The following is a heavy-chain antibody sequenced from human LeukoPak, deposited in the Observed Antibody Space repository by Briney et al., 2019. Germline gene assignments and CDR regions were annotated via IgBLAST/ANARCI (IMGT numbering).Heavy chain of an antibody. Sequence: KPSETLSLTCTVSGGSISSYYWSWIRQPPGKGLEWIGYIYYSGSTNYNPSLKSRVTISVDTSKNQFSLKLSSVTAADTAVYYCARISRVSVFGVVTSTHGYYFDYWGQGTLVTVSS. CDR3: ARISRVSVFGVVTSTHGYYFDY. V-gene: IGHV4-59*01. D-gene: IGHD3-3*01. CDR2: IYYSGST. J-gene: IGHJ4*02. CDR1: GGSISSYY.